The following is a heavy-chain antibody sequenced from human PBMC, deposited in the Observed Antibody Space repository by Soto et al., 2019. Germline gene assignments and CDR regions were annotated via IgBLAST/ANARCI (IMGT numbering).Heavy chain of an antibody. D-gene: IGHD3-3*01. V-gene: IGHV3-48*02. Sequence: EVQLVESGGGLVQPGGSLRLSCAASGFTFSSYNMNCVRQAPGKGLEWVSYISSSSSTIYYADSVKGRFTISRDNAKNSLDLQKTRLRDEDTAVYYCARPPTIFGVVTGDYWGQGTMLTVSS. CDR1: GFTFSSYN. CDR2: ISSSSSTI. J-gene: IGHJ4*02. CDR3: ARPPTIFGVVTGDY.